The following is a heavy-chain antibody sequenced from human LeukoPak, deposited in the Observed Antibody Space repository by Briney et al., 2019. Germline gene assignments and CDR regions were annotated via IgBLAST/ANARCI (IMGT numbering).Heavy chain of an antibody. CDR1: GFTFSSYV. V-gene: IGHV3-23*01. J-gene: IGHJ4*02. CDR3: ARAGSWGYYFDY. Sequence: GGSLRLSCAASGFTFSSYVMSWVRQAPGKGLEWVSAISGSDGSTYYADSVKGRFTISRDNSKNTLYLQMNSLRAEDTAVYYCARAGSWGYYFDYWGQGTLVTVSS. D-gene: IGHD3-10*01. CDR2: ISGSDGST.